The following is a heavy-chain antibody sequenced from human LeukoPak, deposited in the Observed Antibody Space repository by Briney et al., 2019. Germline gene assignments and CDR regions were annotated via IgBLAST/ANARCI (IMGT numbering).Heavy chain of an antibody. V-gene: IGHV3-30-3*01. CDR3: VKDSEVVPAMANWFDP. Sequence: GGSLRLSCAASGFTFSSYAMHWVRQAPGKGLEWVAVISYDGSNKYYADSVKGRFTISRDNSKNTLYLQMNSLRAEDTAVYYCVKDSEVVPAMANWFDPWGQGTLVTVSS. CDR2: ISYDGSNK. CDR1: GFTFSSYA. J-gene: IGHJ5*02. D-gene: IGHD2-2*01.